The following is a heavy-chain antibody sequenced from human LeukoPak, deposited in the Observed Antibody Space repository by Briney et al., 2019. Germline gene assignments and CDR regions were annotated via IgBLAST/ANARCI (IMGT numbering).Heavy chain of an antibody. Sequence: GGSLRLSCAASGFTFSSYEMNWVRQAPGEGLEWVSYISGSGSVIHYADSVKGRFTISRDNAKNSLYLQMNSLRAEDTAVYYCARDRASRDWFDPWGQGTLVTVSS. CDR2: ISGSGSVI. J-gene: IGHJ5*02. CDR3: ARDRASRDWFDP. CDR1: GFTFSSYE. V-gene: IGHV3-48*03.